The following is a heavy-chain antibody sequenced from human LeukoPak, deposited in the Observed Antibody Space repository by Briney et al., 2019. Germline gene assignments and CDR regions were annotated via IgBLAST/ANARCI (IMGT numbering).Heavy chain of an antibody. Sequence: GGSLRLSCAASGFTFSSYAMSWVRQAPGKGLEWVSTISGSGGSTDYADSVKGRFTLSRDNSKNTLFLQVNGLRADDTAVYYCAKFHSPGRVTHFYWYFDLWGRGTLVTVSS. CDR1: GFTFSSYA. CDR2: ISGSGGST. V-gene: IGHV3-23*01. J-gene: IGHJ2*01. D-gene: IGHD2-21*02. CDR3: AKFHSPGRVTHFYWYFDL.